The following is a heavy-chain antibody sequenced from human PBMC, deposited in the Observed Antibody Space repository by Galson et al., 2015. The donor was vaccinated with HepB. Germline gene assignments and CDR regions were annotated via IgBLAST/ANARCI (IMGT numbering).Heavy chain of an antibody. CDR3: ARLEYTVTTGPGDY. D-gene: IGHD4-17*01. J-gene: IGHJ4*02. V-gene: IGHV1-8*01. CDR2: MNPNSGNT. CDR1: GYTFTSYD. Sequence: SVKVSCKASGYTFTSYDINWVRQATGQGLEWMGWMNPNSGNTGYAQKFQGRVTMTRNTSISTAYMELSSLRSEDTAVYYCARLEYTVTTGPGDYWGQGTLVTVSS.